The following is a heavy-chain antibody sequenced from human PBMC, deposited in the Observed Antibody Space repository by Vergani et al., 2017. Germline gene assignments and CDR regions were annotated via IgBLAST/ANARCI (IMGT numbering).Heavy chain of an antibody. CDR1: GFTFSSAW. CDR3: TATLPF. J-gene: IGHJ4*02. Sequence: EVQPVESGGGLVKPGGSLRLSCTTSGFTFSSAWMSWVRQAPGKGLEWVARIRPKTDGETTDYAAPVKGRFTISRDDSKNTLYLQMNSLKTEDTAVYYCTATLPFWGQGTLVTVSS. V-gene: IGHV3-15*01. CDR2: IRPKTDGETT.